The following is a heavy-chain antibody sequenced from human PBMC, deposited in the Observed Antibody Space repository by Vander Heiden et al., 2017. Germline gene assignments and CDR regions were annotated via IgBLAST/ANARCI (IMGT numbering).Heavy chain of an antibody. J-gene: IGHJ4*02. CDR3: ARDFEQQLVRNYFDY. D-gene: IGHD6-13*01. CDR1: GFTFSRYG. V-gene: IGHV3-33*01. Sequence: VQLVASGGGVVQPGRSLRLSCAASGFTFSRYGLHWVRQAPGKGLEWVAVIWYDGSNKYYADSVKGRFTISRDNSKNTLYLQMNSLRADDTAVYYCARDFEQQLVRNYFDYWGQGTLVNVSS. CDR2: IWYDGSNK.